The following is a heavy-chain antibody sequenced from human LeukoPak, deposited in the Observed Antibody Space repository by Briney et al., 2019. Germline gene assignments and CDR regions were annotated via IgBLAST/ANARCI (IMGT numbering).Heavy chain of an antibody. Sequence: ASVKVSCKVSGFSLTDFSMHWVRQAPGKGLEWMGGFDPEDGETIYAQKFQGRLTMTEDTSTDTAYMELSSLRSEDTAVYYCARERYCSGGSCSIQYYFDYWGQGTLVTVSS. CDR1: GFSLTDFS. CDR2: FDPEDGET. D-gene: IGHD2-15*01. J-gene: IGHJ4*02. CDR3: ARERYCSGGSCSIQYYFDY. V-gene: IGHV1-24*01.